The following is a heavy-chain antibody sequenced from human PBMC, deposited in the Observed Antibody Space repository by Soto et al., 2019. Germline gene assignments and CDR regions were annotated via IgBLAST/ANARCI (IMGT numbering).Heavy chain of an antibody. CDR1: GFNFNIYG. CDR2: ISTRGTTI. Sequence: GGSLRLSCSASGFNFNIYGMTWVRQAPGKGLEWISDISTRGTTIHYADSVRDRFTISRDNAKNTLYLHLTSLRDEDTAVYYCARVAIMGVANSPLFFFDLWGQGTLVTVSS. V-gene: IGHV3-48*03. D-gene: IGHD2-21*01. J-gene: IGHJ4*02. CDR3: ARVAIMGVANSPLFFFDL.